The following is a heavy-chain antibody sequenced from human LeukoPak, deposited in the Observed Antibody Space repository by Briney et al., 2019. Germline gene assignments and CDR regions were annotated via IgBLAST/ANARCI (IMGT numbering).Heavy chain of an antibody. D-gene: IGHD3-10*01. CDR1: GGTFSSYA. CDR3: ARGYPDLWFGESYFDY. J-gene: IGHJ4*02. V-gene: IGHV1-69*13. Sequence: GASAKVSCKASGGTFSSYAISWVRQAPGQGLEWMGGIIPIFGTANYAQKFQGRVTITADESTSTAYMELSSLRSEDTAVYYCARGYPDLWFGESYFDYWGQGTLVTVSS. CDR2: IIPIFGTA.